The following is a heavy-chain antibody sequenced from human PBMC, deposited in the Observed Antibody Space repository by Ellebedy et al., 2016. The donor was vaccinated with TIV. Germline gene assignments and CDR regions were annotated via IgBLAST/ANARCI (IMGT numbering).Heavy chain of an antibody. CDR3: ARSWRGYNYDY. D-gene: IGHD5-24*01. V-gene: IGHV1-69*13. CDR1: GGTFSSYA. J-gene: IGHJ4*02. Sequence: SVKVSXXASGGTFSSYAISWVRQAPGQGLEWMGGIIPIFGTANYAQKFQGRVTITADESTSTAYMELSSLRSEDTAVYYCARSWRGYNYDYWGQGTLVTVSS. CDR2: IIPIFGTA.